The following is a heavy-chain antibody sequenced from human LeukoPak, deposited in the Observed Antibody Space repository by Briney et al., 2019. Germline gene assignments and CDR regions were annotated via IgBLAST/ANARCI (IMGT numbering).Heavy chain of an antibody. CDR2: IKQDGSER. CDR3: AREAIDGWFDP. D-gene: IGHD2-2*02. J-gene: IGHJ5*02. V-gene: IGHV3-7*01. CDR1: GFTFSSYW. Sequence: TGGSLRLSCVASGFTFSSYWMNWVRQAQGKGLGLVANIKQDGSERFSLDSLKGRFTISRDNAKNSLYLQMNSLRAEDTAVYYCAREAIDGWFDPWGQGTLVTVSS.